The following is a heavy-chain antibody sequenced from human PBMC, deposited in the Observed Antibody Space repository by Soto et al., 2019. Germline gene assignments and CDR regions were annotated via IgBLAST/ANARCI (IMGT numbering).Heavy chain of an antibody. J-gene: IGHJ5*02. Sequence: GASVKVSCKASGYTFTSYGISWVRQAPGQGLEWMGWISAYNGNTNYAQKLQGRVTMTTDTSTSTAYMELRSLRSDDTAVYYCARDSRYSSGGNWFDPWGQGTLVTVSS. CDR1: GYTFTSYG. V-gene: IGHV1-18*01. CDR2: ISAYNGNT. CDR3: ARDSRYSSGGNWFDP. D-gene: IGHD6-19*01.